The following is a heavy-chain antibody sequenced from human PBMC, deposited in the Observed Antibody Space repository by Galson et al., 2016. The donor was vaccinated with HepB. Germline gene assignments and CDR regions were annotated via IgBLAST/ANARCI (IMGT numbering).Heavy chain of an antibody. V-gene: IGHV4-61*01. J-gene: IGHJ4*02. D-gene: IGHD7-27*01. Sequence: ETLSLTCTVSGDSVRSGNYYWSWIRQPPGKGLEWIGNVYHSGTTSYNPSLESRLTMSRDTSNNQFSLKLTSVTPADTAVYYWATGEAPPGLFDSWGQGTLVTVSS. CDR1: GDSVRSGNYY. CDR2: VYHSGTT. CDR3: ATGEAPPGLFDS.